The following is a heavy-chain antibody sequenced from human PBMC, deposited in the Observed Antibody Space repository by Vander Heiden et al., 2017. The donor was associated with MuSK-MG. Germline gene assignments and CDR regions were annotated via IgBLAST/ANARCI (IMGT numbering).Heavy chain of an antibody. CDR2: INNSGST. J-gene: IGHJ4*01. Sequence: QVQLQQWGAGLLKPSETLSLTCAVYGGSFSGYYWSWIRQPPGKGLEWIGEINNSGSTNDNPSLKSRVTISVDTSKNQFSMKMRYVTAADTAMYDGARGTRGPFDYWRHGSMVTVYS. CDR3: ARGTRGPFDY. V-gene: IGHV4-34*01. CDR1: GGSFSGYY.